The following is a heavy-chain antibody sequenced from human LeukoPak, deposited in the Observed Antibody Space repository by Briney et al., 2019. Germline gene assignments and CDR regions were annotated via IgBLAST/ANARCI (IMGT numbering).Heavy chain of an antibody. CDR1: GGSISTHY. D-gene: IGHD3-3*01. J-gene: IGHJ4*02. CDR2: IYSSGST. Sequence: SETLSLTCTVSGGSISTHYWSWIRQPPGKGLGYIGFIYSSGSTNYNPSLKSRVTMSLDTSKNQFSLKPSSVTAADTAVYYCARSIFGVTSNPYYFDYWGQGTLVTVSS. V-gene: IGHV4-59*08. CDR3: ARSIFGVTSNPYYFDY.